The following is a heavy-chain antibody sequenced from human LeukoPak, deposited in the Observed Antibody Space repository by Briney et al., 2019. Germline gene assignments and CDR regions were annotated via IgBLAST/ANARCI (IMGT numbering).Heavy chain of an antibody. V-gene: IGHV3-21*01. CDR3: ARSARDSEYTNMDS. J-gene: IGHJ4*02. Sequence: PGGSLRLSCAASRITFRTYSLNWVRQAPGKGLEWVSSISSDSSYIYYADSVKGRFTISRDNDRNSLYLQMNSLRVEDTAVYYCARSARDSEYTNMDSWGQGTLVTVSS. D-gene: IGHD5-18*01. CDR1: RITFRTYS. CDR2: ISSDSSYI.